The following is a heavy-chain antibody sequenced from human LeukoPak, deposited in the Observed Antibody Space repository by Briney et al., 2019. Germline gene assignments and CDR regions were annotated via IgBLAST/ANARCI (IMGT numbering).Heavy chain of an antibody. CDR1: GFTFSNYM. V-gene: IGHV3-74*01. CDR3: LRDLNWSLDQ. J-gene: IGHJ4*02. Sequence: PGGSLRLSCAASGFTFSNYMMHWVRQAPGKGLVWVSRIKGGGITITYADSVKGRFTISRDNAKNTLHLQMNSLRAEDTAVYYCLRDLNWSLDQWGQGTLVTVSS. D-gene: IGHD1-20*01. CDR2: IKGGGITI.